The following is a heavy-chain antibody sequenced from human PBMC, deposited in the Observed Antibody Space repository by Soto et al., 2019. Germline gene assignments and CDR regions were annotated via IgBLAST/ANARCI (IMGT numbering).Heavy chain of an antibody. CDR1: GYSFTSYW. CDR2: IYPGDSDT. V-gene: IGHV5-51*01. D-gene: IGHD3-16*01. Sequence: GESLKISYKGSGYSFTSYWIGWVRQLPGKGLEWMGIIYPGDSDTRYSPSFQGQVTISADKSISTAYLQWSSLKASDTAMYYCARLPPDYDLPSHIWGQGTMVTVSS. CDR3: ARLPPDYDLPSHI. J-gene: IGHJ3*02.